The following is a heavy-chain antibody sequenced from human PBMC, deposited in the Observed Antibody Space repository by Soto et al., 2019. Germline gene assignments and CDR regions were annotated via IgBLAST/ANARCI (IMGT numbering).Heavy chain of an antibody. V-gene: IGHV4-4*02. CDR3: ARYYAAGLDA. Sequence: QVQLQESGPGLVKPSGTLSLTCAVSSGSISTGWWTWVRQSPGEGLEWISEIYHTGSTNYSPSLKSCVTLSIDHSTTHSFIKLTSVTAADTAVYYCARYYAAGLDAWGHGTLVTVSS. CDR2: IYHTGST. CDR1: SGSISTGW. J-gene: IGHJ5*01. D-gene: IGHD3-3*01.